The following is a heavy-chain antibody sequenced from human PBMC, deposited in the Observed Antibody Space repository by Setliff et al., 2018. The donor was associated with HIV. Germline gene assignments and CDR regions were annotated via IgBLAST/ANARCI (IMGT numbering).Heavy chain of an antibody. CDR1: GFTFHSQN. V-gene: IGHV3-23*01. J-gene: IGHJ6*03. CDR3: ARRGFVSAWYDKPIYFYYYMDV. D-gene: IGHD6-19*01. Sequence: LRLSCAASGFTFHSQNMNWVRQAPGKGLEWVSGISAGGYSTYYADSVKGRFTISRDNSKNTLYLQMNNLRAEDTAVYYCARRGFVSAWYDKPIYFYYYMDVWGKGTTVTVSS. CDR2: ISAGGYST.